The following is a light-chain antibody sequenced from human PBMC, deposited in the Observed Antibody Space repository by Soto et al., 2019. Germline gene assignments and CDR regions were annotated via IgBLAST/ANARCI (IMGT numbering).Light chain of an antibody. CDR2: FAS. CDR1: QTVSNN. Sequence: EIVMTQSPATLSVSPGEKATLSCRASQTVSNNLAWYQQKPGQAPRLLIYFASTRATGIPARFSGSGSGTEFTLTISSLQSADFAVYYCQQYNQWPLTFGGGTKAETK. V-gene: IGKV3-15*01. J-gene: IGKJ4*01. CDR3: QQYNQWPLT.